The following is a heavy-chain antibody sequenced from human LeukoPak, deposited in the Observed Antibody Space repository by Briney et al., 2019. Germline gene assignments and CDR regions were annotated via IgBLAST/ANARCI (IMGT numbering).Heavy chain of an antibody. V-gene: IGHV3-7*01. J-gene: IGHJ4*02. D-gene: IGHD3-3*01. CDR1: GFILTNYF. CDR2: RKHDGSEK. CDR3: ATDRGWRTSGYYLYYFEY. Sequence: GGSLRLSCAASGFILTNYFMSWVRQAPGKGLEWVASRKHDGSEKYYVDSVRGRFTISRDNTKNSLYLQMSSLRAEDTAVYYCATDRGWRTSGYYLYYFEYWGQGTLVTVSS.